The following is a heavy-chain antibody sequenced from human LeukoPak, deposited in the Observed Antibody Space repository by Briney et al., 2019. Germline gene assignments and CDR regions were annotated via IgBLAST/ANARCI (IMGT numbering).Heavy chain of an antibody. Sequence: ASVKVSCKASGYTFTSYGISWVRQAPGQGLEWMGWISAYNGNTNYAQKLQGRVTMTTDTSTSTAYMELSSLRSEDTAVYYCARILEWTPYNWFDPWGQGTLVTVSS. V-gene: IGHV1-18*01. J-gene: IGHJ5*02. CDR1: GYTFTSYG. CDR2: ISAYNGNT. CDR3: ARILEWTPYNWFDP. D-gene: IGHD2-15*01.